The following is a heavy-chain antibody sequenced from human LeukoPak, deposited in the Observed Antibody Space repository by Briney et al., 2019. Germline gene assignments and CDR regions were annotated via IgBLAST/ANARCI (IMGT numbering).Heavy chain of an antibody. CDR2: ISYDGSNK. Sequence: GGSLRLSCAASGFTFSSYAMHWVRQAPGKGLEWVAVISYDGSNKYYADSVKGRFTISRDNSKNTLYLQMNSLRAEDTAVYYCAREDTVTYIDYWGQGTLVTVSS. J-gene: IGHJ4*02. CDR1: GFTFSSYA. CDR3: AREDTVTYIDY. V-gene: IGHV3-30*04. D-gene: IGHD4-17*01.